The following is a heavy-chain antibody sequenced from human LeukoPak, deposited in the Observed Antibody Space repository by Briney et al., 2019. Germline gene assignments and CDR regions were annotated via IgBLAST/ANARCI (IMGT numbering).Heavy chain of an antibody. J-gene: IGHJ4*02. V-gene: IGHV7-4-1*02. D-gene: IGHD3-16*02. CDR1: GYTFTNYA. CDR2: IHPSTGKP. Sequence: ASVKVSCKTSGYTFTNYAMNWVRHAPGQGLEWMGWIHPSTGKPTYAQGFTGRFVFSLDTSVSTTYLQISSLKAEDTAVYYCARAFQSLGGLSLPDYWGQGTLVTVSS. CDR3: ARAFQSLGGLSLPDY.